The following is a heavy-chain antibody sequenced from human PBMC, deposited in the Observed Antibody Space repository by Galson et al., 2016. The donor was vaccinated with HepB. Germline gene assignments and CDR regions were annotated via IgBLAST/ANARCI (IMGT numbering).Heavy chain of an antibody. CDR3: ARSYSDSSGPFDP. J-gene: IGHJ5*02. CDR1: GGSISSYY. CDR2: IYYSGST. V-gene: IGHV4-59*01. Sequence: SETLSLTCTVSGGSISSYYWSWIRQPPGKGLEWIGYIYYSGSTGYNPSLKSRVTISVDTSKNHFSLKLSSVTAADTAVDYCARSYSDSSGPFDPCGQGALVTVSS. D-gene: IGHD3-22*01.